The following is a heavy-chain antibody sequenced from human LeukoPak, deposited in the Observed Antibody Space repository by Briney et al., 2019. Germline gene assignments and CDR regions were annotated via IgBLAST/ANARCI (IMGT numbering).Heavy chain of an antibody. CDR2: IYTSGST. J-gene: IGHJ6*02. CDR1: GGSISRYY. D-gene: IGHD6-6*01. CDR3: ARVGGSSSGFYYYYGMDV. V-gene: IGHV4-4*07. Sequence: SETLSLTCTVSGGSISRYYWSWIRQPAGKGLEWIGRIYTSGSTNYNPSLKSRVTMSVDTSKNQFSLKLSSATAADTAVYYCARVGGSSSGFYYYYGMDVWGQGTTVTVSS.